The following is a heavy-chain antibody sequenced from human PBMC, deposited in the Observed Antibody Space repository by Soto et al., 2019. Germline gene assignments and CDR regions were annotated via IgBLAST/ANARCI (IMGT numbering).Heavy chain of an antibody. Sequence: GGSPRLSCAASGFTFSSYSMNWVRQAPGKGLEWVSYISSSSSTIYYADSVKGRFTISRGNAKNSLYLQMNSLRDEVTDVYYCARVDLTTADYWGQGTLVTVSS. J-gene: IGHJ4*02. D-gene: IGHD4-4*01. CDR1: GFTFSSYS. CDR3: ARVDLTTADY. CDR2: ISSSSSTI. V-gene: IGHV3-48*02.